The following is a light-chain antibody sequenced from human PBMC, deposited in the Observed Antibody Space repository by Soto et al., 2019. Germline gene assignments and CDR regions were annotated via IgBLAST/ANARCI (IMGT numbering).Light chain of an antibody. V-gene: IGKV1-27*01. Sequence: DVQMTQSPSSLSAFVGDIVTITCRASQGIAPYLAWFQQKPGKVPKLLIYATSTLQSGVPSRFSGSGSGTDFTLTINSLQPEDVGTYYCQNYNSAPLTFGGGTKVEIK. CDR3: QNYNSAPLT. J-gene: IGKJ4*01. CDR2: ATS. CDR1: QGIAPY.